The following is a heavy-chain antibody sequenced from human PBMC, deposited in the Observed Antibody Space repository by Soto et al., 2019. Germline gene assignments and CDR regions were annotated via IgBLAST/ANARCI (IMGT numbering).Heavy chain of an antibody. D-gene: IGHD2-15*01. CDR1: GFTFTRYS. V-gene: IGHV3-21*06. J-gene: IGHJ4*02. CDR3: AKVRAAAGSWYYFDY. Sequence: GGSLRLSCAASGFTFTRYSMNWVRQAPGKGLEWVSSISSTTNYIYYGDSMKGRFTISRDNAKNSLYLEMNSLRAEDTAVYYCAKVRAAAGSWYYFDYWGQGTLVTVSS. CDR2: ISSTTNYI.